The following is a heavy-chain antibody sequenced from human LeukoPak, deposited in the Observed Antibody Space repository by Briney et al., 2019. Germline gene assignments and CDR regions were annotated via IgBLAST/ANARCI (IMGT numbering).Heavy chain of an antibody. J-gene: IGHJ4*02. D-gene: IGHD6-13*01. CDR3: ARGPEISSNRGEAAAALLD. Sequence: PSETLSLTCTVSGGSISSYYWSWIRQPPGKGLEWIGYIYYSGSTNYNPSLKSRVTISVDTSKNQFSLKLSSVTAADTAVYYCARGPEISSNRGEAAAALLDWGQGTLVTVSS. CDR1: GGSISSYY. CDR2: IYYSGST. V-gene: IGHV4-59*01.